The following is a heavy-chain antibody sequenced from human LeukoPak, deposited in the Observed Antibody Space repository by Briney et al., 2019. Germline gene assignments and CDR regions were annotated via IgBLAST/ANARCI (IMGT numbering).Heavy chain of an antibody. CDR3: ARATYGDFYNWFDP. V-gene: IGHV1-8*01. Sequence: ASVKVSCKTSGYTFTSYDINWVRQATGQGLDGMGWMNPNSGNTGYAQKFQGRVTMTRNTSISTAYMELSSLKSEDTAVYYCARATYGDFYNWFDPWGQGTLVTVSS. J-gene: IGHJ5*02. CDR1: GYTFTSYD. CDR2: MNPNSGNT. D-gene: IGHD4-17*01.